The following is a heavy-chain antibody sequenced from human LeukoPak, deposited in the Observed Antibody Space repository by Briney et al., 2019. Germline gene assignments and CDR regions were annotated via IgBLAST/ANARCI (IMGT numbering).Heavy chain of an antibody. Sequence: PGGSLRLSCAASGFTFSSYAMSRVRQAPGKGLEWVSAISGSGGSTYYADSVKGRFTISRDNSKNTLYLQMNSLRAEDTAVYYCAKENGYHPARGNQFDYWGQGTLVTVSS. CDR3: AKENGYHPARGNQFDY. V-gene: IGHV3-23*01. J-gene: IGHJ4*02. D-gene: IGHD5-18*01. CDR1: GFTFSSYA. CDR2: ISGSGGST.